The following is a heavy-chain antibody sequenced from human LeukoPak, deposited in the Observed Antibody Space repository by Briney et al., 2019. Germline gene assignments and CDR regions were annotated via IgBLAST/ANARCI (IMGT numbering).Heavy chain of an antibody. CDR3: ARVRTPMDFDWLSRYYYYYYMDV. V-gene: IGHV3-48*03. CDR2: ISSSAVTI. CDR1: GFTFSSYE. Sequence: PGGSLRLSCTASGFTFSSYEMNWVRQAPGKGLEWVSYISSSAVTIYYADSVKGRFTISRDNAKKSLYLQMNSLRAEDTAVYYCARVRTPMDFDWLSRYYYYYYMDVWGKGTTVTVSS. J-gene: IGHJ6*03. D-gene: IGHD3-9*01.